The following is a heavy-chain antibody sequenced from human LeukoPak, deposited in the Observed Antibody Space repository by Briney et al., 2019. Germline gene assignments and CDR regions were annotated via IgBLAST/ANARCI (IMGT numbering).Heavy chain of an antibody. D-gene: IGHD3-22*01. Sequence: PSETLSLTCTVSGGSISSYYWSWIRQPPGKGLEWIGYIYYSGSTNYNPSLKSQVTISVDTSKNQFSLKLSSVTAADTAVYYCARDSSGYSIDYWGQGTLVTVSS. V-gene: IGHV4-59*01. J-gene: IGHJ4*02. CDR1: GGSISSYY. CDR2: IYYSGST. CDR3: ARDSSGYSIDY.